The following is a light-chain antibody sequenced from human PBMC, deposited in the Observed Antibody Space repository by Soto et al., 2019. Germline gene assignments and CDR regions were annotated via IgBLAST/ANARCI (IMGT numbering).Light chain of an antibody. J-gene: IGKJ5*01. V-gene: IGKV1-5*01. Sequence: DIQMTQSPSTLSASVGDRVTITCRASQSISSWLAWYQQKPGKAPKLLIYDASSLESGVQSRFSGSGSGTEFTLTIRSLQPDDFATYYCQQYNSYPSTFGQGTRLEIK. CDR1: QSISSW. CDR2: DAS. CDR3: QQYNSYPST.